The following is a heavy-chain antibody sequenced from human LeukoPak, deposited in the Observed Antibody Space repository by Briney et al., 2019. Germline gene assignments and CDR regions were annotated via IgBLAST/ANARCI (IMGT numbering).Heavy chain of an antibody. CDR2: MNPNSGNT. D-gene: IGHD6-13*01. J-gene: IGHJ5*02. CDR1: GYTFTSYD. V-gene: IGHV1-8*01. CDR3: ARGRNIAAAGKGNWFDP. Sequence: ASVKVSCKASGYTFTSYDINWVRQATGQGLEWMGWMNPNSGNTGYAQKFQGRVTMTRNTSISTAYMELSSLRSEDTAVYYCARGRNIAAAGKGNWFDPWGQGTLVTVSS.